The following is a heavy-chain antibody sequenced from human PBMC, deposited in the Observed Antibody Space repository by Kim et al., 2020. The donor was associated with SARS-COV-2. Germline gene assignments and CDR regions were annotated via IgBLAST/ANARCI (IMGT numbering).Heavy chain of an antibody. CDR1: GFTFSNYW. CDR2: IKQDGTEK. CDR3: ARERTFSGD. V-gene: IGHV3-7*01. Sequence: GGSLRLSCDASGFTFSNYWMTWVRQAPGKGLEWVANIKQDGTEKYYVDSVKGRFTISRDNARNSLSLQMDSRRVEDTAVYYCARERTFSGDWGQGTLVTVSS. D-gene: IGHD3-10*01. J-gene: IGHJ4*02.